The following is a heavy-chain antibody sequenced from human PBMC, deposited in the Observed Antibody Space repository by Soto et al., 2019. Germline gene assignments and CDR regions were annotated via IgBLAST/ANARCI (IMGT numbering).Heavy chain of an antibody. V-gene: IGHV4-31*03. CDR2: IYYSGST. J-gene: IGHJ6*02. CDR1: GGSISSGGYY. CDR3: ARGGRRSPGMDV. Sequence: QVQLQESGPGLVKPSQTLSLTCTVSGGSISSGGYYWRWIRQHPGKGLEWIGYIYYSGSTYSNPSLKSRVTISVDTSKNQFSLKLSSVTAADTAVYYCARGGRRSPGMDVWGQGTTVTVSS.